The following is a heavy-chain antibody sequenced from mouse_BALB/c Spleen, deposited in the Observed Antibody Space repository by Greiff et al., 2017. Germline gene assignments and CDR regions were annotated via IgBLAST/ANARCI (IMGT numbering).Heavy chain of an antibody. CDR1: GYTFTDYY. Sequence: EVQLQQSGPELVKPGASVKMSCKASGYTFTDYYMDWVKQSHGESFEWIGRVNPYNGGTSYNQKFKGKATLTVDKSSSTAYMELNSLTSEDSAVYYCARSRGTVGARGYFDYWGQGTTLTGSA. V-gene: IGHV1-19*01. CDR2: VNPYNGGT. D-gene: IGHD1-1*01. CDR3: ARSRGTVGARGYFDY. J-gene: IGHJ2*01.